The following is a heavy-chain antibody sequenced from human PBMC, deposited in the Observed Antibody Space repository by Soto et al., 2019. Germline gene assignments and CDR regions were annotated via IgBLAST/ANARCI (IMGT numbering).Heavy chain of an antibody. V-gene: IGHV3-48*02. CDR3: ARDYYDSSGYNYGMDV. CDR2: ISSSSSTI. CDR1: GFTFSSYS. J-gene: IGHJ6*02. Sequence: GGSLRLSGAASGFTFSSYSMNWVRQAPGKGLEWVSYISSSSSTIYYADSVKGRFTISRDNAKNSLYLQMNSLRDEDTAVYYCARDYYDSSGYNYGMDVWGQGTTVTVSS. D-gene: IGHD3-22*01.